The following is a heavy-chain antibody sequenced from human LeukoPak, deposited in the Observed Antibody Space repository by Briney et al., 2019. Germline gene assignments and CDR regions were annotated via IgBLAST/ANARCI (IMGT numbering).Heavy chain of an antibody. J-gene: IGHJ4*02. D-gene: IGHD6-19*01. Sequence: SETLSLTCTVSGGSISSYYWSWIRQPPGKGLEWIGYIYYSGSTNYNPSLKSRVTISVDTSKNQFSLKLSSVTAADTAVYYCARLRRETSGWYYFDYWGQGTLVTVSS. CDR1: GGSISSYY. CDR2: IYYSGST. V-gene: IGHV4-59*08. CDR3: ARLRRETSGWYYFDY.